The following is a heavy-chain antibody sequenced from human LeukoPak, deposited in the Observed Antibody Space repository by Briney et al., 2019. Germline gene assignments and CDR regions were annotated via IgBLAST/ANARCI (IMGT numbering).Heavy chain of an antibody. V-gene: IGHV4-59*12. CDR3: ARAVWGSYPYAFDI. Sequence: SETLSLTCTVSGGSISSYYWSWIRQPPGKGLEWIGYIYYSGSTNYNPSLKSRVTISVDTSKNQFSLKLSSVTAADTAVYYCARAVWGSYPYAFDIWGQGTMVTVSS. D-gene: IGHD3-16*02. J-gene: IGHJ3*02. CDR2: IYYSGST. CDR1: GGSISSYY.